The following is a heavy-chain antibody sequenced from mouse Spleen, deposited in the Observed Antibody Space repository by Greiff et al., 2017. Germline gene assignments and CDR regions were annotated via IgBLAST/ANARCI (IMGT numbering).Heavy chain of an antibody. V-gene: IGHV1-26*01. J-gene: IGHJ2*01. Sequence: EVQLQQSGPELVKPGASVKISCKASGYTFTDYYMNWVKQSHGKSLEWIGDINPNNGGTSYNQKFKGKATLTVDKSSSTAYMELRSLTSEDSAVYYCARWGGKDYWGQGTTLTVSS. CDR3: ARWGGKDY. CDR2: INPNNGGT. D-gene: IGHD1-1*02. CDR1: GYTFTDYY.